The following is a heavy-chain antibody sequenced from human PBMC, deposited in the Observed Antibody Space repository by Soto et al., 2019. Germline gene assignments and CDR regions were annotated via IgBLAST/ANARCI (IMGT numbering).Heavy chain of an antibody. Sequence: EVQLVESGGGLVQSGGSLRLSCLASGFSLTPYWMSWVRQTPGKGLEWVAKINEDGSKRDYMESVEGRFTISRDNAKHSVSLQMDSLRVDDTAMYYCTRWDGRCSGGSCFCDSWGQGTLATVSS. CDR3: TRWDGRCSGGSCFCDS. CDR1: GFSLTPYW. CDR2: INEDGSKR. V-gene: IGHV3-7*01. J-gene: IGHJ4*02. D-gene: IGHD2-15*01.